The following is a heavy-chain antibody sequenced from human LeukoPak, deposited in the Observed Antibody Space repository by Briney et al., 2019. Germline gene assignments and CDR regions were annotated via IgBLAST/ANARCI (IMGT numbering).Heavy chain of an antibody. V-gene: IGHV3-30*02. D-gene: IGHD2-2*01. CDR1: GFTFSSYG. J-gene: IGHJ5*02. CDR2: IRYDGSNK. CDR3: AKDEVFVSTSPNWFDP. Sequence: GRSLRLSCAASGFTFSSYGMHWVRQAPGKGLEWVAFIRYDGSNKYYADSVKGRFTISRDNSKNTLYLQMNSLRAEDTAVYYCAKDEVFVSTSPNWFDPWSQGTLVTVSS.